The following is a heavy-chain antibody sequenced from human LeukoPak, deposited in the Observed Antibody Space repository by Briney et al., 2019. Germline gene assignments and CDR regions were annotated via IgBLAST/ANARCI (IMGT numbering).Heavy chain of an antibody. J-gene: IGHJ4*02. CDR1: GVSITGTTYY. D-gene: IGHD5-12*01. CDR3: ARARGEVAIDY. V-gene: IGHV4-39*07. CDR2: IFYSGNT. Sequence: SETLSLTCTVSGVSITGTTYYWGWIRQPPGKGLEWIGSIFYSGNTYYNPSLESRVTISADTSKNQFSLKLSSVTAADTAVYYCARARGEVAIDYWGQGTLVTVSS.